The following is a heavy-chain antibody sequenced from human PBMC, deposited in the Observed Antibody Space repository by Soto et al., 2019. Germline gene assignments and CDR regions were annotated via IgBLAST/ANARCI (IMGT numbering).Heavy chain of an antibody. CDR2: IKNKTDGGTT. CDR1: GFTFSNAW. J-gene: IGHJ4*02. D-gene: IGHD3-10*01. CDR3: KRDGSGSYD. V-gene: IGHV3-15*01. Sequence: EVQLVESGGGLVKPGGSLRLSCAASGFTFSNAWMSWVRQAPGKGLELVGRIKNKTDGGTTDYAAPVKGRFTISRDKSKNTLYLQMNSLKTEDTAVYYCKRDGSGSYDWGQGTLVTVSS.